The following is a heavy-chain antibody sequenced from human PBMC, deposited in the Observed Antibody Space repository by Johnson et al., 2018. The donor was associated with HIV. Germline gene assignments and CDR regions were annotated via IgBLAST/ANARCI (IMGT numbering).Heavy chain of an antibody. D-gene: IGHD4-17*01. V-gene: IGHV3-66*02. CDR3: ARGIRFVEAGRENDGFDI. CDR2: IYSGGTT. J-gene: IGHJ3*02. CDR1: GFNVSNNY. Sequence: VQLVESGGGLVQPGGSLRLSCAASGFNVSNNYLTWVRQAPGKGLEWVSVIYSGGTTYYADSVKGRFTISRDNSKNTLYLQMNSLRAEDTAVYYCARGIRFVEAGRENDGFDIWGQGTMVTVSS.